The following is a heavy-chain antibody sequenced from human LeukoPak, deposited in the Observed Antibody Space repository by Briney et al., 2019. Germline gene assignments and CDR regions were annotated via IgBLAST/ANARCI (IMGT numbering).Heavy chain of an antibody. CDR1: GGSFSGYY. D-gene: IGHD1-26*01. V-gene: IGHV4-34*01. Sequence: SETLSVTCAVYGGSFSGYYWSWIRQPPGNGLEWIGEINHSGSTNYNPSLKSRVTISVDTSKNQFSLKLSSVIAADTAVYYCARVRGSYEGYFDYWGQGTLVTVSS. CDR3: ARVRGSYEGYFDY. CDR2: INHSGST. J-gene: IGHJ4*02.